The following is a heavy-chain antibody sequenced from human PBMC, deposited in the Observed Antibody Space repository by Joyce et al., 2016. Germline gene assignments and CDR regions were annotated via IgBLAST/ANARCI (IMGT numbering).Heavy chain of an antibody. CDR1: GGTFSSDG. CDR2: IIPILGTA. J-gene: IGHJ4*02. D-gene: IGHD3-22*01. V-gene: IGHV1-69*01. Sequence: QVQLVQSGAEVEKPGSSVKVSCKASGGTFSSDGISWVRQAPGQGLEWMGGIIPILGTAKFARKFQGRVTITADESTSTAYMELSSLTSEDTAVYYCARDYYDSSGYYNYFFDYWGQGTLVTVSS. CDR3: ARDYYDSSGYYNYFFDY.